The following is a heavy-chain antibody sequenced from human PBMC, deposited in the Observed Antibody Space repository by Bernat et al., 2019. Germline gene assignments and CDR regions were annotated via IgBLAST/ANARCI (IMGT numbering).Heavy chain of an antibody. V-gene: IGHV3-11*01. CDR2: ISTCASTI. CDR1: GVTFSDYY. CDR3: ARTYCSGGRCYFGAFDI. D-gene: IGHD2-15*01. J-gene: IGHJ3*02. Sequence: QVQLVESGGGLVKPGGSLRLSCAASGVTFSDYYMSWIRQAPGKGLEWVSYISTCASTIYYADSVKGRFTISRDNAKNSLYLQTNSLSAEDAAVYYCARTYCSGGRCYFGAFDIWGRGTMVTVSS.